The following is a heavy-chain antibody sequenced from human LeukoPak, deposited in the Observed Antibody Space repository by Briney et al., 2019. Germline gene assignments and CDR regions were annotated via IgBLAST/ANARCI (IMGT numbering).Heavy chain of an antibody. J-gene: IGHJ6*03. D-gene: IGHD3-10*01. CDR1: GYSFTDYW. Sequence: NPGESLKISCKGSGYSFTDYWIGWVRQMPGKGLEWMGIIYPGDSDTRYSPSFQGQVTISADKSISTASLQWSSLKASDTAMYYCARSEQSYYYGSGSRYYYYYYMDVWGKGTTVTVSS. CDR3: ARSEQSYYYGSGSRYYYYYYMDV. CDR2: IYPGDSDT. V-gene: IGHV5-51*01.